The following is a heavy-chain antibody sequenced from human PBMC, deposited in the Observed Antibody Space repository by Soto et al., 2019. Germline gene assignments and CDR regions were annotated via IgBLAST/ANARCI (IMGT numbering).Heavy chain of an antibody. D-gene: IGHD3-22*01. CDR1: GFTFSRYW. CDR3: ARGDYYDSSGPFSDAFDI. V-gene: IGHV3-7*04. Sequence: GGSLRLSCAASGFTFSRYWMSWVRQAPGKGLEWVANIKEDGSQKWYVDSVKGRFTISRDNGKNSLYLQINSLRAEDTAAYYCARGDYYDSSGPFSDAFDIWGQGTMVTVSS. J-gene: IGHJ3*02. CDR2: IKEDGSQK.